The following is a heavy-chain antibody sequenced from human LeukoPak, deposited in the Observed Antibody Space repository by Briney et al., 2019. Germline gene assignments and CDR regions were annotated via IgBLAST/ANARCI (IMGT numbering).Heavy chain of an antibody. CDR3: ARESGGYYDSSGYYYY. J-gene: IGHJ4*02. CDR1: GGSISSSSYY. Sequence: SETLSLTCTVAGGSISSSSYYWGWIRQPPGKGLEWIGSIYYSGSTYYNPSLKSRVTISVDTSKNQFSLKLSSVTAADTAVYYCARESGGYYDSSGYYYYWGQGTLVTVSS. V-gene: IGHV4-39*07. D-gene: IGHD3-22*01. CDR2: IYYSGST.